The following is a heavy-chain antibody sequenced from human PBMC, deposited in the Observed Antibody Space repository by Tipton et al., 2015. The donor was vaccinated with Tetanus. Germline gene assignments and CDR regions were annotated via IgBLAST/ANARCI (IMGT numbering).Heavy chain of an antibody. CDR1: GGSLSIGGYY. V-gene: IGHV4-31*03. Sequence: TLSLTCSVSGGSLSIGGYYWNWIRQHPGKGLEWIGYIYYSGSTYYSPSLKSRVIISIDTSKRHFSLKLSSVTAADTAVYYCARCVGSSGRCRYGMDVWGQGTTVTVSS. J-gene: IGHJ6*02. D-gene: IGHD6-19*01. CDR2: IYYSGST. CDR3: ARCVGSSGRCRYGMDV.